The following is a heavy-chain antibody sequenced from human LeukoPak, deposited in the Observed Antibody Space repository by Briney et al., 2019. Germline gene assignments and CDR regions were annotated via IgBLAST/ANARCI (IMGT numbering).Heavy chain of an antibody. D-gene: IGHD1-26*01. CDR2: IYYSGST. J-gene: IGHJ3*02. CDR1: GGSISSYY. V-gene: IGHV4-59*01. CDR3: ARRGSYYVGDAFDI. Sequence: SETLSLTCTVSGGSISSYYWSWIRQPPGKGLEWIGYIYYSGSTNYNPSLKSRVTISVDTSKNQFSLKLSSVTAADTAVYYCARRGSYYVGDAFDIWGQGTMVTVSS.